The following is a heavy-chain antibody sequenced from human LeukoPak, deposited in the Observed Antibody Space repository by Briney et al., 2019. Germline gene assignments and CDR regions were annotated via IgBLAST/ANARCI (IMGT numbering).Heavy chain of an antibody. CDR1: GGSISSYY. D-gene: IGHD3-22*01. Sequence: SETLSLTCTVSGGSISSYYWSWIRQPPGKGLEWIGYIYYSGSTNYNPSLKSRVTISVDTFKNQFSLKLSSVTAADTAVYYCARAYYDSSGYPTYYFDYWGQGTLVTVSS. J-gene: IGHJ4*02. CDR3: ARAYYDSSGYPTYYFDY. V-gene: IGHV4-59*01. CDR2: IYYSGST.